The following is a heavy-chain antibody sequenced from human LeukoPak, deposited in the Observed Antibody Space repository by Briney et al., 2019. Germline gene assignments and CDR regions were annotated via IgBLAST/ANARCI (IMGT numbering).Heavy chain of an antibody. D-gene: IGHD3-22*01. V-gene: IGHV4-59*01. CDR2: IYYSGST. CDR3: ARGSTGYYDSSPNAFDI. Sequence: SETLSLTCTVSGGSISSYYWSWIRQPPGKGLEWIGYIYYSGSTNYNPSLKSRVTISVDTSKNQFSLKLSSVTAADTVVYYCARGSTGYYDSSPNAFDIWGQGTMVTVSS. CDR1: GGSISSYY. J-gene: IGHJ3*02.